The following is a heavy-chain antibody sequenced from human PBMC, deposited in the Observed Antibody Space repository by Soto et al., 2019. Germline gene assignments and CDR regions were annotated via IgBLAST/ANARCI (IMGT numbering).Heavy chain of an antibody. V-gene: IGHV1-69*12. CDR3: AREGHVLVPPTVTSDHYYCAMDD. Sequence: QVQLVQSGAEVKKPGSSVKVSCKASGDTFSTYTITWMRQAPGQGLEWMGGIIPRSATSNYAQKCQGRGTITADESTAPAYMELSSLRSEDPAVYYCAREGHVLVPPTVTSDHYYCAMDDWGQGPTVTVSS. CDR2: IIPRSATS. D-gene: IGHD3-3*02. J-gene: IGHJ6*02. CDR1: GDTFSTYT.